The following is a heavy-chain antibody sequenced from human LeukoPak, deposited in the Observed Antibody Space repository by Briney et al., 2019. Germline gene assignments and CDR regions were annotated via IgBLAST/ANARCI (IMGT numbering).Heavy chain of an antibody. CDR3: ASFGVVLPNYYGMDV. V-gene: IGHV1-2*02. CDR1: GYTFTGYY. D-gene: IGHD3-3*01. J-gene: IGHJ6*02. CDR2: INPNSGGT. Sequence: ASVKVSCKASGYTFTGYYMHWVRPAPGQGLEWMGWINPNSGGTNYAQKFQGRVTMTRDTSISTAYMELSRLRSDDTAVYYCASFGVVLPNYYGMDVWGQGTTVTVSS.